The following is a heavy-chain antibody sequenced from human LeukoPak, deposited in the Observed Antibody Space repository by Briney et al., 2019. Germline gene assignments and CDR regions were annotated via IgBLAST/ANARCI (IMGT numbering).Heavy chain of an antibody. CDR3: ARRAAADYYFDY. CDR1: GGSISSGSYY. D-gene: IGHD6-13*01. CDR2: IYTSGST. V-gene: IGHV4-61*02. J-gene: IGHJ4*02. Sequence: SETLSLTCAVSGGSISSGSYYWSWIRQPAGKGLEWIGRIYTSGSTNYYPSLKSRVTISVDTSKNQFSLKLSSVTAADTAVYYCARRAAADYYFDYWGQGTLVTVSS.